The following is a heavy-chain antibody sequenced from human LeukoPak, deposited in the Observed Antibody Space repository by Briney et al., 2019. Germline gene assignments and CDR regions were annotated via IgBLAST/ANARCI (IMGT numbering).Heavy chain of an antibody. D-gene: IGHD1-20*01. CDR2: FDPEDGEA. CDR3: ATADSRYNWNPYYFDY. Sequence: ASVKVSCKVSGYTLTELSMHWVRQAPGKGLEWMGGFDPEDGEAIYAQKFQGRVTMTEDTSTDTAYMELSSLRSEDTAVYYCATADSRYNWNPYYFDYWGQGTLVTVSS. CDR1: GYTLTELS. J-gene: IGHJ4*02. V-gene: IGHV1-24*01.